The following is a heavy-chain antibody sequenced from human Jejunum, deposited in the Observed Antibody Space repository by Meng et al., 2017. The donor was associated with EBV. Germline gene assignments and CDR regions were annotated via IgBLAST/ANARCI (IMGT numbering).Heavy chain of an antibody. CDR2: IHHSGLT. CDR1: GGSNSKYGW. V-gene: IGHV4-4*02. J-gene: IGHJ4*02. Sequence: VRLAGAGPGLVEPSETLSLPCAVSGGSNSKYGWGNWVRQPPGKGLEWIGEIHHSGLTNYNPSLKSRVTISVDTSKNKFSLNLASVTAADTAVYYCARSPGSWRLDYWGPGTLVTVSS. CDR3: ARSPGSWRLDY. D-gene: IGHD3-10*01.